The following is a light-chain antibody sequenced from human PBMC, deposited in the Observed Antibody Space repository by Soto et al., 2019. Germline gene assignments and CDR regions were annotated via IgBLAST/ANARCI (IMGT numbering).Light chain of an antibody. Sequence: SYELTQPPSVSVSPGQTASITCSGDKLEDKYVCWYQQKPGQSPVLVIYQDNKRPSGIPERFSGSNSGNTATLTISGTQAIDEADYYCQAWATRTVVFGGGTKVTVL. CDR1: KLEDKY. CDR3: QAWATRTVV. CDR2: QDN. V-gene: IGLV3-1*01. J-gene: IGLJ2*01.